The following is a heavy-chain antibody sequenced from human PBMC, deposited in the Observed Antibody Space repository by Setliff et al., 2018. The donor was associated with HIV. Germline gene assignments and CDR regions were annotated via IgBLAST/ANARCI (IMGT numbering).Heavy chain of an antibody. V-gene: IGHV3-33*01. CDR3: ARAPGDILTAYFGGLDY. CDR2: IWYDGNKK. J-gene: IGHJ4*02. CDR1: GFAFSTFG. Sequence: GGSLRLSCAASGFAFSTFGMHWVRQAPGKGLEWVAVIWYDGNKKDYADSVKGRFTISRDNSKNTLYLQMSSLRADDTAVYYCARAPGDILTAYFGGLDYWGQGALVTVSS. D-gene: IGHD3-9*01.